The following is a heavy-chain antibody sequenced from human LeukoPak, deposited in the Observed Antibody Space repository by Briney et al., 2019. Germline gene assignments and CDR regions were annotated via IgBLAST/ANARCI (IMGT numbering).Heavy chain of an antibody. J-gene: IGHJ6*02. CDR1: GGTFSSYA. D-gene: IGHD3-10*01. Sequence: SVKVSCKASGGTFSSYAISWVRQAPGQGLEWMGRIIPILGIANYAQKFQDRVTITADKSTSTAYMELSSLRSEDTAVYYCARDPFTRGSGSYQVYYYYGMDVWGQGTTVTVSS. V-gene: IGHV1-69*04. CDR3: ARDPFTRGSGSYQVYYYYGMDV. CDR2: IIPILGIA.